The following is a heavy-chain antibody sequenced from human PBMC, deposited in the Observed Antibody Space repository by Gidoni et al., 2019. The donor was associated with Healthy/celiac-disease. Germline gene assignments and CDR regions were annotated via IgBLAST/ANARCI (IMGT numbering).Heavy chain of an antibody. CDR3: ARDEYSYGRRGAFDI. V-gene: IGHV1-18*01. J-gene: IGHJ3*02. CDR2: ISAYNGNT. Sequence: QVQLVQSGAEVKKPGDSVKVSCKASGYTFTSYGIGLVRQAPGKGLEWMGWISAYNGNTNYAQKLQGRVTMTTDTSTSTAYMELRSLRSDDTAVYYCARDEYSYGRRGAFDIWGQGTMVTVSS. D-gene: IGHD5-18*01. CDR1: GYTFTSYG.